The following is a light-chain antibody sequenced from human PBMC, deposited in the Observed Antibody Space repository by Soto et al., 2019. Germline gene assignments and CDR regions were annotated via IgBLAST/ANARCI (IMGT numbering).Light chain of an antibody. V-gene: IGKV3D-15*01. J-gene: IGKJ4*01. CDR1: QSVSRS. CDR2: GVS. CDR3: QQYSDWPLT. Sequence: EIVLTQSPGTLSLSPGQRATLSCRASQSVSRSLAWFQQKPGQAPRLLMYGVSTRATGMPDRFSGSGSGTEFTLIISSLQSEDFAVYYCQQYSDWPLTFGGGTKVDIK.